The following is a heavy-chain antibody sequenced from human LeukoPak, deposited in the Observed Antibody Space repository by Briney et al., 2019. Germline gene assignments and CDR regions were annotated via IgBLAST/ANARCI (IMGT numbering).Heavy chain of an antibody. CDR3: ARAFGYSGYLGH. D-gene: IGHD5-12*01. J-gene: IGHJ4*02. CDR2: IYYSGYT. V-gene: IGHV4-61*01. Sequence: SETLALTCTGSGGSVSSGTYYWSWIRQPPGKGLEWIGFIYYSGYTNPNPPLKSRVPIPLDPSKSQFSLRLSSVTAADTAVYYCARAFGYSGYLGHWGQATLVTVSS. CDR1: GGSVSSGTYY.